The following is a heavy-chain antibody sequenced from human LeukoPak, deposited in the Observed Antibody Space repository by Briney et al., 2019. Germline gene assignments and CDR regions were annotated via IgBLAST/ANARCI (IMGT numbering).Heavy chain of an antibody. CDR1: GFTFSTYD. V-gene: IGHV3-48*03. CDR2: ISSRNTTT. J-gene: IGHJ4*02. D-gene: IGHD3-10*01. CDR3: ARALVWSGEYPY. Sequence: GGSLRLSCAASGFTFSTYDMYWVRQAPGKGLEWVSYISSRNTTTRYADSVRGRFTISRDNAKNSLYLQMNGLRAEDTALYYCARALVWSGEYPYWGQGTLVIVSS.